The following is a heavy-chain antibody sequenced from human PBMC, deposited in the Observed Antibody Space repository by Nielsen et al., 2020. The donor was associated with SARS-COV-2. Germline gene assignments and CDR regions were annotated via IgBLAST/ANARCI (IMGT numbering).Heavy chain of an antibody. D-gene: IGHD3-10*01. CDR1: GFTFSSLW. CDR2: IKPDGSEK. V-gene: IGHV3-7*01. Sequence: GESLKISCAASGFTFSSLWMSWVRQVPGKGLEWVADIKPDGSEKVYVDSVKGRFTISRDNSKNTLYLQMNSLRAEDTAVYYCARGWFGELLGTNFDYWGQGTLVTVSS. CDR3: ARGWFGELLGTNFDY. J-gene: IGHJ4*02.